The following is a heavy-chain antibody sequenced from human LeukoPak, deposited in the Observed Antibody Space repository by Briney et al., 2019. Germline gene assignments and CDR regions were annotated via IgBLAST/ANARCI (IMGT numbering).Heavy chain of an antibody. J-gene: IGHJ4*02. Sequence: SETLSLTCTVSGGSISSGGYYWSWIRQPPGKGLEWIGYIYHSGSTYYNPSLKSRVTISVDRSKNQFSLKLSSVTAADTAVYYCARGSRVRADYWGQGTLVTVSS. V-gene: IGHV4-30-2*01. CDR3: ARGSRVRADY. D-gene: IGHD3-10*01. CDR2: IYHSGST. CDR1: GGSISSGGYY.